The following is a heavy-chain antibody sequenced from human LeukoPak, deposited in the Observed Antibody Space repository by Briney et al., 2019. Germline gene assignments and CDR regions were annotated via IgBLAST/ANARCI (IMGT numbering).Heavy chain of an antibody. J-gene: IGHJ5*02. Sequence: ASVKVSCKASGYTFTGYYMHWVRQTPGQGLEWMGWINPNSGGTNYAQKFQGRVTMTRDTSISTAYMELSRLRSDDTAVYYCARDVASDYDFWSGSNWFDPWGQGTLVTVSS. CDR2: INPNSGGT. V-gene: IGHV1-2*02. CDR3: ARDVASDYDFWSGSNWFDP. CDR1: GYTFTGYY. D-gene: IGHD3-3*01.